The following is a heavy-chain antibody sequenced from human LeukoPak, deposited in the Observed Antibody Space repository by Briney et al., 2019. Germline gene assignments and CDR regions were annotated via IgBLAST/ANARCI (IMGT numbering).Heavy chain of an antibody. J-gene: IGHJ6*03. Sequence: SETLSLTCAVYGGSSRAYYWNWLWIRQSPGKGLEWIGEINDSGSPNYNPSLKSQVTISENKSLNQYSLRLSSVTAADTPVYFCARGGARPSFGEDYYYYVDVWGKGTTVTVSS. D-gene: IGHD3-3*01. CDR3: ARGGARPSFGEDYYYYVDV. CDR2: INDSGSP. CDR1: GGSSRAYY. V-gene: IGHV4-34*01.